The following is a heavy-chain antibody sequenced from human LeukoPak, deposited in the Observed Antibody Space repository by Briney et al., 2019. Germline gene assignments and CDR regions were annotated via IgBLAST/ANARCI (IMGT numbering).Heavy chain of an antibody. CDR2: IDPSDSYT. J-gene: IGHJ5*02. V-gene: IGHV5-10-1*01. CDR3: ARHNGFGELYYGWFDP. D-gene: IGHD3-10*01. Sequence: PGESLRISCKGPGYSFTSYWVSWVRQMPGKGLEWMGRIDPSDSYTNYSPSFQGHVTISADKSISTAYLQWSSLKASDTAMYYCARHNGFGELYYGWFDPWGQGTLVTVSS. CDR1: GYSFTSYW.